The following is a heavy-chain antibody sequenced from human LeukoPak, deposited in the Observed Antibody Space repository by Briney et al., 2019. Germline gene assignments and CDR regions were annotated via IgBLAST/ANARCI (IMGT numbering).Heavy chain of an antibody. J-gene: IGHJ6*02. D-gene: IGHD3-10*01. V-gene: IGHV3-7*01. Sequence: HAGGSLRLSCAASGFTFSSSAMSWVRQAPGKGLEWVANIKQDGSEKYYVDSVKGRFTISRDNAKNSLYLQMNSLRAEDTAVYYCARVVRMVRVSYGMDVWGQGTTVTVSS. CDR3: ARVVRMVRVSYGMDV. CDR2: IKQDGSEK. CDR1: GFTFSSSA.